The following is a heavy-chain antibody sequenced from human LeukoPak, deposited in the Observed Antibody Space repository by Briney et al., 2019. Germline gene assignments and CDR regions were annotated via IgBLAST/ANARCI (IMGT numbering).Heavy chain of an antibody. J-gene: IGHJ6*03. CDR2: ISSSGSTI. CDR3: ARDRDEVGYYYYYYMDV. V-gene: IGHV3-11*04. Sequence: GSLRLSCAASGFTFSDYYMSWIRQAPGKGLEWVSYISSSGSTIYYADSVKGRFTISRDNAKNSLYLQMNSLRAEDTAVYYCARDRDEVGYYYYYYMDVWGKGTTVTVSS. D-gene: IGHD1-26*01. CDR1: GFTFSDYY.